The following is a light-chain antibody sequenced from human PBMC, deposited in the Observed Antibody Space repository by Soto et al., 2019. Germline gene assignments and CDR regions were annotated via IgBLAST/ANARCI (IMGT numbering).Light chain of an antibody. CDR1: QGIGNY. V-gene: IGKV1-17*03. CDR2: GAS. Sequence: DIQMTQSPSAXSASVGDRVTITCRASQGIGNYLAWFQQKPGKVPKRLIYGASNLQSGVPSRFSGSGSGTEFTLTISSLQPEDFVTYYCLQNNSYPRTFGQGTKVDIK. J-gene: IGKJ1*01. CDR3: LQNNSYPRT.